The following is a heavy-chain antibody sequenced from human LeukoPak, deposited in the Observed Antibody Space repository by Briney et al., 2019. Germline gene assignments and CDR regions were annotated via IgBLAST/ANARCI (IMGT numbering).Heavy chain of an antibody. D-gene: IGHD2-15*01. CDR3: ASYCSGGSCDSADFDY. V-gene: IGHV3-21*01. CDR1: GFTFSSYS. CDR2: ISSSSSYI. J-gene: IGHJ4*02. Sequence: PGGSLRLSCAASGFTFSSYSMNWVRQAPGKGLEWVSSISSSSSYIYYADSVKGRFTISRDNAKNSLYLQMNSLRAEDTAVYYCASYCSGGSCDSADFDYWGQGTLVTVSS.